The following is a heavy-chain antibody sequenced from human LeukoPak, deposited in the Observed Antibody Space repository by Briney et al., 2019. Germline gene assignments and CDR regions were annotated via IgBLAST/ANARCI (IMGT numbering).Heavy chain of an antibody. J-gene: IGHJ4*02. CDR2: IWYDGSNS. Sequence: GGSLRLSCAGSGFRFSGHGMHWVRQAPGKGLEWLGCIWYDGSNSDYVDPVKGRFTISRDNSKNTVYLQMNSLRAEDTAVYHCARFVGSDYAGSFDLWGQGTPVTVSS. CDR3: ARFVGSDYAGSFDL. D-gene: IGHD3-10*01. V-gene: IGHV3-33*01. CDR1: GFRFSGHG.